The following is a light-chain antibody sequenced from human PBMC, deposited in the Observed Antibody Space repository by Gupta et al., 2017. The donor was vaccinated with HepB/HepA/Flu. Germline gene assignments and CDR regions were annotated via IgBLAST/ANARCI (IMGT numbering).Light chain of an antibody. J-gene: IGLJ2*01. CDR1: NLRAYY. CDR2: HEN. V-gene: IGLV3-19*01. Sequence: SSELTQDPAVSVALGQTVKITCQGDNLRAYYATWYQQKPGQAPILVSYHENSRPSEIPDRFSGSTSGSTASLTITGTQAEDEGVYYCSSRDTSGHVVFGRGTRLTVL. CDR3: SSRDTSGHVV.